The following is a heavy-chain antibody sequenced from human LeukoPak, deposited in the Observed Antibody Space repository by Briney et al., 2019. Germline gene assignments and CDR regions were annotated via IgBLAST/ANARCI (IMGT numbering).Heavy chain of an antibody. CDR2: INWNGDST. CDR3: AREQRYCGSTSCYSFFDY. CDR1: RFTFEDYG. J-gene: IGHJ4*02. D-gene: IGHD2-2*01. Sequence: GGSLRLSCAASRFTFEDYGMSWVRQAPGKGLEWVSGINWNGDSTGYGDSVKGRFTISRDSARNSLYLQMNSLRAEDTAFYYCAREQRYCGSTSCYSFFDYWGQGTLVTVSS. V-gene: IGHV3-20*04.